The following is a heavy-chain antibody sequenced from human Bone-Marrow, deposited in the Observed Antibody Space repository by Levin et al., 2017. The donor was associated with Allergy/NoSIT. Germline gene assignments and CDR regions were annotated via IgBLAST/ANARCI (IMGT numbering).Heavy chain of an antibody. Sequence: GGSLRLSCAASGFTVTNNYMSWVRQAPGKGLEWVSVLYSGGSTYYADSVKGRFTISRDNSKDTLYLQVNSLRAEDTAVYYCARGGGAYCGGDCFRAFDVWGQGTMVTVSS. V-gene: IGHV3-66*01. D-gene: IGHD2-21*02. CDR2: LYSGGST. J-gene: IGHJ3*01. CDR3: ARGGGAYCGGDCFRAFDV. CDR1: GFTVTNNY.